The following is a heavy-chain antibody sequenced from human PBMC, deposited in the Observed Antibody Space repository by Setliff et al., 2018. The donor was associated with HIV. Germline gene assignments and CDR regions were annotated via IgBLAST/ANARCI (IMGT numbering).Heavy chain of an antibody. Sequence: LRLSCAASGFSFSNYAMSWVRQAPGKGLEWVSTINSGERTFYAKSVKGRFTISRDNSKSTLYLQVNSLRAEDTAVYFCAKAHWDPLSLDYWGQGTLVTVSS. CDR1: GFSFSNYA. CDR3: AKAHWDPLSLDY. D-gene: IGHD1-26*01. J-gene: IGHJ4*02. CDR2: INSGERT. V-gene: IGHV3-23*01.